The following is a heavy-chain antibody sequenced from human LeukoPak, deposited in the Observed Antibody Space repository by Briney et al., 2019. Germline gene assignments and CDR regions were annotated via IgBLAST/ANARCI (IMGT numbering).Heavy chain of an antibody. CDR3: ARHYYDFWSGYHFDY. V-gene: IGHV4-39*01. CDR1: GGSISSSSYY. J-gene: IGHJ4*02. CDR2: IYYSGST. D-gene: IGHD3-3*01. Sequence: SETLSLTCTVSGGSISSSSYYWGWIRQPPGKGLEWIGSIYYSGSTYYNPSLKSRVTISVDTSKSQFSLKLSSVTAADTAVYYCARHYYDFWSGYHFDYWGQGTLVSVSS.